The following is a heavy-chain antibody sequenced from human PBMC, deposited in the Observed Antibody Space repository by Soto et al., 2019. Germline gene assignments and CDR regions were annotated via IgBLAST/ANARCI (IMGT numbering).Heavy chain of an antibody. CDR3: ARAAHTSGWYFDF. D-gene: IGHD6-19*01. V-gene: IGHV4-59*01. J-gene: IGHJ4*01. Sequence: SETLSLTCTVSGGSISGYYWSWIRQSPGKGLEWIGYIYNSGSTKYNPSLKSRVTISMDTSKNQFSLNLTSVTAPDTAVYYCARAAHTSGWYFDFWGQGTLVTVSS. CDR1: GGSISGYY. CDR2: IYNSGST.